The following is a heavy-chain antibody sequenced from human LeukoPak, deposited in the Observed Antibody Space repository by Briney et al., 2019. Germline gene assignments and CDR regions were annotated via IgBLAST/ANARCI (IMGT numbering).Heavy chain of an antibody. CDR2: IWYDASNK. J-gene: IGHJ5*02. D-gene: IGHD6-13*01. CDR3: VRGVGVSRFNYFDP. Sequence: KTGRSLTLSCAASGFTFSSFGMHWVRQAPGKGLERVAVIWYDASNKYYADSVKGRFTISRDNSKNTLFLQMNSLRDDDTAVYYCVRGVGVSRFNYFDPWGQGTLVIVSS. CDR1: GFTFSSFG. V-gene: IGHV3-33*01.